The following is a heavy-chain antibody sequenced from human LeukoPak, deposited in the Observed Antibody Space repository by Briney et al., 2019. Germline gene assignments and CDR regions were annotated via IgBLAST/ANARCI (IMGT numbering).Heavy chain of an antibody. D-gene: IGHD6-13*01. J-gene: IGHJ4*02. Sequence: SSETLSLTCTVSGGSISSYYWSWIRQPPGKGLEWIGYIYYSGSTNYNPSLKSRVTLSVDTSKNQFSLKLSSVTAAVTAVYYCAGSSSWYMASSFDYWGQGTLVTVSS. CDR2: IYYSGST. CDR1: GGSISSYY. V-gene: IGHV4-59*01. CDR3: AGSSSWYMASSFDY.